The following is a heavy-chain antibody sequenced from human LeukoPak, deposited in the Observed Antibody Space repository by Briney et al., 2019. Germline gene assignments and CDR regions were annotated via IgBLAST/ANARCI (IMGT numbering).Heavy chain of an antibody. V-gene: IGHV1-2*02. CDR1: GYTSNGFY. J-gene: IGHJ4*02. CDR2: INPNSGGT. CDR3: ARWMATVTTPDY. D-gene: IGHD4-11*01. Sequence: ASVKVSCKASGYTSNGFYLHWVRQAPGQGLEWMGWINPNSGGTNYPQKFQGRVTMTRDTSISTAYMELSRLRSDDTAVYYCARWMATVTTPDYWGQGTLVTVSS.